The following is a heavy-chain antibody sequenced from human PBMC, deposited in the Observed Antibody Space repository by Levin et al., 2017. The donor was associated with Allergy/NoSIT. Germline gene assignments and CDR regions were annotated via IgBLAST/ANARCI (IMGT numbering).Heavy chain of an antibody. Sequence: PGGSLRLSCAASEFTFSTYNMNWVRQAPGKGLEWVSYISSDSKKIYYADSVKGRFTTSRDNAKNSMFLQMSSLRDDDTAVYYCARDDYYDTPLQSSDWGQGTLVTVSS. CDR3: ARDDYYDTPLQSSD. CDR1: EFTFSTYN. J-gene: IGHJ4*02. CDR2: ISSDSKKI. D-gene: IGHD3-22*01. V-gene: IGHV3-48*02.